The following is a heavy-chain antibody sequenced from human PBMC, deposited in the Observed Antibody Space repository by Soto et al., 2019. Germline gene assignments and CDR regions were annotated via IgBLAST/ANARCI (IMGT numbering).Heavy chain of an antibody. CDR2: INHSGST. CDR1: GGSFSGYY. V-gene: IGHV4-34*01. CDR3: ARGGCSSTSCYNAFDI. Sequence: SETLSLTCAVSGGSFSGYYWSWIRQPPGKGLEWIGEINHSGSTNYNPSLKSRVTISVDTSKNQFSLKLSSVTAADTAVYYCARGGCSSTSCYNAFDIWGQGTMVTVSS. D-gene: IGHD2-2*01. J-gene: IGHJ3*02.